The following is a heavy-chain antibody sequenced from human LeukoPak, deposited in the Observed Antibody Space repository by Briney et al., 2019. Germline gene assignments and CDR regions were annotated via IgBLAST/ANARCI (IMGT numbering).Heavy chain of an antibody. CDR3: ARGAWTAYYFDY. V-gene: IGHV3-74*01. CDR2: IKGDGIST. J-gene: IGHJ4*02. Sequence: GSLRLSCEASGFSFSDYWIHWVRQAPGKGLVWISRIKGDGISTNYADSVKGRFTISRDNAKNTVYLQMNSLGAEDSAIYYCARGAWTAYYFDYWGQGTLVTVSS. CDR1: GFSFSDYW. D-gene: IGHD3/OR15-3a*01.